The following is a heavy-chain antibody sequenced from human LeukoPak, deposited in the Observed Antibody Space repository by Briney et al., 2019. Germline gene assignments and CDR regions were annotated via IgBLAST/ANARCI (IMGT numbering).Heavy chain of an antibody. V-gene: IGHV4-59*08. CDR1: GGSISGYY. J-gene: IGHJ6*02. CDR2: IYYSGST. D-gene: IGHD2-2*01. Sequence: SETLSLTCTVSGGSISGYYWSWIRQPPGKGLEWIGYIYYSGSTNYNPSLKSRVTISVDTSKNQFSLKLSSVTAADTAVYYCARQTPDCSSTSCPLDVWGQGTTVTVSS. CDR3: ARQTPDCSSTSCPLDV.